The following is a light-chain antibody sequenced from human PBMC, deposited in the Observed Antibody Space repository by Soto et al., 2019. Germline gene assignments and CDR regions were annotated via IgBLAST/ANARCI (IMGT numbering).Light chain of an antibody. CDR3: SSYTTSSTLI. CDR2: DVT. Sequence: SALTQPASVSGSPGQSITISCTGTSSDVGRYKLVSWYQQHPGKAPKLMIYDVTNRPSGVSNRFSGSKSGNTASLTISGLQAEDEAGYYCSSYTTSSTLIFGGGTKLTVL. V-gene: IGLV2-14*03. CDR1: SSDVGRYKL. J-gene: IGLJ2*01.